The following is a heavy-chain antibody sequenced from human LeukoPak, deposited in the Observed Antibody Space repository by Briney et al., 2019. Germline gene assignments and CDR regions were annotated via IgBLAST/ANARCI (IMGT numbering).Heavy chain of an antibody. CDR1: GYTFTSHD. Sequence: ASVKVSCKASGYTFTSHDINWVRQAPGQGLEWMGWMNPDTGNTGYAQTFQGRVTMTSNTSMSTAYMELSSLRSEDTAVYYCARGALGGRALLNCWGQGTLVAVSS. J-gene: IGHJ4*02. CDR3: ARGALGGRALLNC. D-gene: IGHD1-26*01. CDR2: MNPDTGNT. V-gene: IGHV1-8*01.